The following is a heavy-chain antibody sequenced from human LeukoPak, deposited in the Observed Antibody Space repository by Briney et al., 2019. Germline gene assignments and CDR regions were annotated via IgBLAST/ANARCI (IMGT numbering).Heavy chain of an antibody. CDR3: GRDQEVFHY. Sequence: SVTVSYKGSGYTFTNNYIHGVRQAPGQGGEGMGMIYPRDGSTSYTQKFQGRGTVTRDTATRTVHMEVRGMRCGDEGVYYWGRDQEVFHYWPQGTLLTVSS. CDR1: GYTFTNNY. CDR2: IYPRDGST. V-gene: IGHV1-46*01. J-gene: IGHJ4*02.